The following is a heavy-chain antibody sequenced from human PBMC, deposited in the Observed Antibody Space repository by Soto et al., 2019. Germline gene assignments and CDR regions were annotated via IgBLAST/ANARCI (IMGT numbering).Heavy chain of an antibody. V-gene: IGHV3-23*01. J-gene: IGHJ4*02. Sequence: GGSLRLSCAASGFIFSNYAMSWVRQAPGKGLEWVSTISGNGGSTYYADSVKGRFTISRDNSKNTLFLQMNSLRAEDTAVYYCAIDGPFAYGSGSYSFDYWGQGTLVTVSS. CDR1: GFIFSNYA. CDR3: AIDGPFAYGSGSYSFDY. D-gene: IGHD3-10*01. CDR2: ISGNGGST.